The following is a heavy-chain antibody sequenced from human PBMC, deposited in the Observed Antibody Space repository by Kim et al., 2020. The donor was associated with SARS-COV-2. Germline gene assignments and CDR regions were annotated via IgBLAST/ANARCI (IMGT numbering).Heavy chain of an antibody. Sequence: GGSLRLSCAASGFTFSSYAMHWVRQAPGKGLEWVAVISYDGSNRYYADSVKGRFTISRDNSKNTLYLQMNTLRTEDTAVYYCASAAGGNYRSALDIWGQGTMVTVSS. CDR2: ISYDGSNR. J-gene: IGHJ3*02. D-gene: IGHD3-16*02. V-gene: IGHV3-30-3*01. CDR3: ASAAGGNYRSALDI. CDR1: GFTFSSYA.